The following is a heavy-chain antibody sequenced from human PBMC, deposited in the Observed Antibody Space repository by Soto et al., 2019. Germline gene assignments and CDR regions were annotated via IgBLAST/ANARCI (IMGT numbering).Heavy chain of an antibody. CDR1: GGTFSSYA. V-gene: IGHV1-69*13. Sequence: AASVKVSCKASGGTFSSYAISWVRQAPGQGLEWMGGIIPIFGTANYAQKFQGRVTITADESTSTAYMELSSLRSEDTAVYYCASTYYYDSSGYYYLNYWGQGTLVTVSS. D-gene: IGHD3-22*01. CDR3: ASTYYYDSSGYYYLNY. J-gene: IGHJ4*02. CDR2: IIPIFGTA.